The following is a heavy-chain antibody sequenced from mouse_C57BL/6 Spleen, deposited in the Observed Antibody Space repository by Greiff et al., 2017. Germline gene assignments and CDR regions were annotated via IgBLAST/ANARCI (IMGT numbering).Heavy chain of an antibody. CDR3: TTVGPLNY. D-gene: IGHD1-2*01. V-gene: IGHV14-4*01. CDR1: GFNIKDDY. J-gene: IGHJ2*01. Sequence: VQLQQSGAELVRPGASVKLSCTASGFNIKDDYMHWVKQRPEQGLEWIGWIDPENGDTEYASKFQGKATITADTSSNTAYLQLSSLTSEDTAVYYCTTVGPLNYWGQGTTLTVSS. CDR2: IDPENGDT.